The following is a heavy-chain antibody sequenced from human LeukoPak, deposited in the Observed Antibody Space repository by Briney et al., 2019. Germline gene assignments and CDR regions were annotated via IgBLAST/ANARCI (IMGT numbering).Heavy chain of an antibody. Sequence: GGSLRLSCAASGFTFSSYAMHWVRQAPGKGLEWVAVISYDGSNKYYADSVKGRFTISRDNSKNTLYLQMNSLRAEDTAVYYCARLPGYCSGGSCSDWFDPWGQGTLVTVSS. CDR3: ARLPGYCSGGSCSDWFDP. J-gene: IGHJ5*02. V-gene: IGHV3-30*14. D-gene: IGHD2-15*01. CDR1: GFTFSSYA. CDR2: ISYDGSNK.